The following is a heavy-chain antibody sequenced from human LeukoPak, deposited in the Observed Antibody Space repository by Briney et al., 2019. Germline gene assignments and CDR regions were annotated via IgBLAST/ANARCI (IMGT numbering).Heavy chain of an antibody. J-gene: IGHJ1*01. V-gene: IGHV1-69*13. D-gene: IGHD2-21*01. Sequence: SVKVSCKASGGTFSSYAISWVRQAPGQGLEWMGGIIPIFGTANYAQKFQGRVTITADESTSTAYMELSSLRSEDTAVYYCARDSSEFRSLIPHWGQGTLVAVSS. CDR3: ARDSSEFRSLIPH. CDR2: IIPIFGTA. CDR1: GGTFSSYA.